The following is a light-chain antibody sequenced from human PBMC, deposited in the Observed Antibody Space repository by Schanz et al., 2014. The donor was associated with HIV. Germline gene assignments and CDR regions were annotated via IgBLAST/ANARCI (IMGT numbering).Light chain of an antibody. CDR2: GAS. Sequence: EIVLTQSPGSLSLSPGDRITLTCRASQSVSTTSLAWYLHKPGQSPRLLIYGASFRAAGIPDRFSGSGAGTDFTLTIIRLEPEDFAVYYCQHYGDSRGTFGGGTKVDI. J-gene: IGKJ4*02. CDR1: QSVSTTS. CDR3: QHYGDSRGT. V-gene: IGKV3-20*01.